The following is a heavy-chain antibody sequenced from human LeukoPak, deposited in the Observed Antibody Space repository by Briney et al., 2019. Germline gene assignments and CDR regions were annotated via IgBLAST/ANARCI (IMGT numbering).Heavy chain of an antibody. D-gene: IGHD6-6*01. CDR2: IYTSENT. Sequence: SETLSLTCTVSGGSISSYYWSWIRQPAGKGLEWIGRIYTSENTNYNPSLESRVTISLDMSENQFSLNLTSVTAADTAVYYCARGAALYYFDWWGQGTLVTASS. CDR3: ARGAALYYFDW. V-gene: IGHV4-4*07. J-gene: IGHJ4*02. CDR1: GGSISSYY.